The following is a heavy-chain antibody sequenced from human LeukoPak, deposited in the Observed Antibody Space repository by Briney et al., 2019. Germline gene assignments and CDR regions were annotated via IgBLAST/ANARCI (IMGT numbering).Heavy chain of an antibody. CDR1: GFTFSDYY. CDR3: ARDQGYCTSVNCRGDAFDV. CDR2: ISGSGSSI. J-gene: IGHJ3*01. D-gene: IGHD2-8*01. V-gene: IGHV3-11*04. Sequence: GGSLRLSCAVSGFTFSDYYMNWIRQAPGKGLEGVSYISGSGSSIYYADSVKGRFTISRDIAKNSLHLQMNSLRVEDTAVYYCARDQGYCTSVNCRGDAFDVWGQGSLVSVSS.